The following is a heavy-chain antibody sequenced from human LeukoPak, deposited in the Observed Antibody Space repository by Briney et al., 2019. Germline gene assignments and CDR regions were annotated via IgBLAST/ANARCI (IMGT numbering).Heavy chain of an antibody. CDR2: IKQDGSEK. J-gene: IGHJ4*02. CDR1: GFTFSSYW. V-gene: IGHV3-7*01. CDR3: ARSLGNGDYYFDY. Sequence: GGSLRLSCAASGFTFSSYWMSWVRQAPGKGLEWVANIKQDGSEKYYVDSVKGRFTISRDNAKNSLYLQMNSLRAEDTAVYYCARSLGNGDYYFDYWGQGTLVTV. D-gene: IGHD4-17*01.